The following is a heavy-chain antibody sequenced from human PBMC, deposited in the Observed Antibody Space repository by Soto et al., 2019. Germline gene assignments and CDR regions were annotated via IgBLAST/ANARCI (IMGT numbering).Heavy chain of an antibody. V-gene: IGHV6-1*01. J-gene: IGHJ6*02. CDR1: GDSVSSNSAA. D-gene: IGHD6-19*01. Sequence: PAQTLSLTCAISGDSVSSNSAAWNWIRQSPSRGLEWLGRTYYRSKWYNDYAVSVKSRITINPDTSKNQFSLQLNSVTPEDTAVYYCAREQDSSGWSSYDYYGMDVWGQGTTVTVSS. CDR3: AREQDSSGWSSYDYYGMDV. CDR2: TYYRSKWYN.